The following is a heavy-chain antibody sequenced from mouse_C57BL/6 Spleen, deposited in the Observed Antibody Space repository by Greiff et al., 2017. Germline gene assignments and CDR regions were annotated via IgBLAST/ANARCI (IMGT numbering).Heavy chain of an antibody. V-gene: IGHV1-69*01. Sequence: QVQLQQPGAELVMPGASVKLSCKASGYTFTSYWMHWVKQRPGQGLEWIGEIDPSDSYTNYNQKFKGKSTLTVDKSSSTAYMQLSSLTSEDSAVYYCARRYGSSYELYAMDYWGQGTSVTVSS. D-gene: IGHD1-1*01. CDR2: IDPSDSYT. J-gene: IGHJ4*01. CDR1: GYTFTSYW. CDR3: ARRYGSSYELYAMDY.